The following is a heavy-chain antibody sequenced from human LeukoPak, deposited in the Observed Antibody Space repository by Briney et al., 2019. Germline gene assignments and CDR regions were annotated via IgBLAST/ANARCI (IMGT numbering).Heavy chain of an antibody. D-gene: IGHD3-22*01. Sequence: PWGSLRLSCEASGLTFSGFAMHWVRQPPGKGLVWIWRINTDGRTKFADSVEGRFTISRDNDENTVYLEMNGLTVDDTAVYYCLRERYYYGDSDNSGFFGDTWGQGTTVIVSS. CDR2: INTDGRT. V-gene: IGHV3-74*03. J-gene: IGHJ3*02. CDR1: GLTFSGFA. CDR3: LRERYYYGDSDNSGFFGDT.